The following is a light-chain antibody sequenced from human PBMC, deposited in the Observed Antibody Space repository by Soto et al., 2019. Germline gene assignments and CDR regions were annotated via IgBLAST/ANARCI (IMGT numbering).Light chain of an antibody. V-gene: IGKV3-15*01. J-gene: IGKJ4*01. CDR1: QSVYSN. CDR2: VSS. Sequence: EIVMTQSPATLSVSPGERVTLSCRASQSVYSNLAWYQQKPGQAPRLLIYVSSTRATGIPARFSGSGSGTDFTLTISSLQSEDFAVYYCQQYNSWPLTFGGGTKEEIK. CDR3: QQYNSWPLT.